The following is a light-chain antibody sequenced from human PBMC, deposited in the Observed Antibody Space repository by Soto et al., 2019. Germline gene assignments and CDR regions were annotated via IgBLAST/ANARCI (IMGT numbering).Light chain of an antibody. CDR3: QKYQNAPRT. Sequence: DIQMTQSPSSLSASVGDRVTITCRASEDIYNYLAWYQQKPGKVPQLLIYAASTLQSGVPPRFSDSGSGTDFTLTISGLQPEDVATYYCQKYQNAPRTFGQGTKVEIK. CDR2: AAS. J-gene: IGKJ1*01. CDR1: EDIYNY. V-gene: IGKV1-27*01.